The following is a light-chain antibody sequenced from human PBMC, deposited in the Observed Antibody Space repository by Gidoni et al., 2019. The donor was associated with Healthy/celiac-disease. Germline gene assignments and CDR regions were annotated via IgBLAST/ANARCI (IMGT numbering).Light chain of an antibody. J-gene: IGLJ2*01. CDR1: SSDVVGYNY. Sequence: QSALTQPTYVSGSPGQSITISCTGTSSDVVGYNYVSCYQQHPGKAHKLMIYEVRNRPSGVYNRFSCSKSGNTASLTISGLQAEDEADYYCSSYTGSSTLVFGGGTKLTVL. V-gene: IGLV2-14*01. CDR3: SSYTGSSTLV. CDR2: EVR.